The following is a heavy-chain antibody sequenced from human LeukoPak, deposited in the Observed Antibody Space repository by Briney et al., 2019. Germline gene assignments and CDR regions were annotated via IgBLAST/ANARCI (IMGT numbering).Heavy chain of an antibody. CDR1: GFTFGDYA. CDR3: TRYFTRTIAADY. V-gene: IGHV3-49*04. D-gene: IGHD2/OR15-2a*01. Sequence: GGSLRLSCTASGFTFGDYAMSWVRQAPGKGLEWVGFIRSKAYGGTTEYAASVKGRFTISRDDSKSIAYLQMNSLKTEDTAVYYCTRYFTRTIAADYWGQGTLVTVSS. J-gene: IGHJ4*02. CDR2: IRSKAYGGTT.